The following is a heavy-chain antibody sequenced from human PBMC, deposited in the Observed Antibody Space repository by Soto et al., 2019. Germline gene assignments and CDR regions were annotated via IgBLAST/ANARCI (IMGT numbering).Heavy chain of an antibody. CDR1: GYTFTSYD. J-gene: IGHJ6*03. CDR3: ARQNYNSSRPEDCYYYMDV. Sequence: ASVKVSCKASGYTFTSYDINWVRQATGQGLEWMGWMNPNSGNTGYAQKFQGRVTMTRNTSISTAYMELSSLRSEDTAVYYCARQNYNSSRPEDCYYYMDVWGKGTTVTV. V-gene: IGHV1-8*01. D-gene: IGHD6-13*01. CDR2: MNPNSGNT.